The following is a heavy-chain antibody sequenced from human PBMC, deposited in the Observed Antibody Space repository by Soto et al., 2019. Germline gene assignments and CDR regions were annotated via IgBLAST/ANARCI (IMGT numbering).Heavy chain of an antibody. CDR3: AHTFYHETTGLGIAS. CDR2: IYWDDDK. D-gene: IGHD1-1*01. J-gene: IGHJ4*02. CDR1: GFSLRTGGGG. Sequence: QITLKESGPTLVKPTQTLTLTCTFSGFSLRTGGGGVGWIRQPPGKALEWLALIYWDDDKRYSPSLRSRLTITKDIPKNQVVLSMTNMDTVDTATYFSAHTFYHETTGLGIASWAQGTLVTVS. V-gene: IGHV2-5*02.